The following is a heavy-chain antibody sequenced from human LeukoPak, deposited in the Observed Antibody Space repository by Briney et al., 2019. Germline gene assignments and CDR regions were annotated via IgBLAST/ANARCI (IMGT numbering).Heavy chain of an antibody. V-gene: IGHV4-30-4*01. CDR1: GGSISSGDYY. J-gene: IGHJ5*02. CDR3: ARDKNLGIRNWFDP. Sequence: PSETLSLTCTVSGGSISSGDYYWSWIRQPPGKGLEWIGDIYYSGSTYYNPSLESRVTISVDTSKNQFSLKLSSVTAADAAVYYCARDKNLGIRNWFDPWGQGTLVTVSS. D-gene: IGHD7-27*01. CDR2: IYYSGST.